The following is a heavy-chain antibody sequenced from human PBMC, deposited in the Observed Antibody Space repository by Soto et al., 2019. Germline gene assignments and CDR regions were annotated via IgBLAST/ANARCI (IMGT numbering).Heavy chain of an antibody. CDR2: IYHSGSP. CDR1: GGSISSGGYS. D-gene: IGHD6-19*01. J-gene: IGHJ4*02. Sequence: QLQLQESGSGLVKPSQTLSLTCAVSGGSISSGGYSWSWIRQPPGKGLEWIGYIYHSGSPYYNPPRQSRVTISVDRSKNQFSLKLSSVTAADTAVYYCARAGGLGAVAVDYWGQGTLVTVSS. CDR3: ARAGGLGAVAVDY. V-gene: IGHV4-30-2*01.